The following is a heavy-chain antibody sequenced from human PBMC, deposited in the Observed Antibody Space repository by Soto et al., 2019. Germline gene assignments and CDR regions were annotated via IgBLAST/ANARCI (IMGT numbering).Heavy chain of an antibody. CDR3: ARDADYDILTGYLLAPGGMDV. D-gene: IGHD3-9*01. J-gene: IGHJ6*02. CDR1: GFTFSSYE. CDR2: ISSSGSTI. Sequence: GGSLRLSCAASGFTFSSYEMNWVRQAPGKGLEWVSYISSSGSTIYYADSVKGRYTISRDNAKNSLYLQMNSLRAEDTAVYYCARDADYDILTGYLLAPGGMDVWGQGTTVTVSS. V-gene: IGHV3-48*03.